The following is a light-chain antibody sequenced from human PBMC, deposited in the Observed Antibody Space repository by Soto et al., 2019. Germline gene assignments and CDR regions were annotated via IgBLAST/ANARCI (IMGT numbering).Light chain of an antibody. V-gene: IGLV4-69*01. CDR3: QTWATGIRI. CDR1: SGHSSYP. Sequence: QPVLTQSPSASASLGASVKLTCTLSSGHSSYPIAWHQQQPEKGPRYLMKVNSDGSHNKGDGIPDRFSGSSSGAERYLTISXXXXXXXADYYCQTWATGIRIFGGGTK. J-gene: IGLJ2*01. CDR2: VNSDGSH.